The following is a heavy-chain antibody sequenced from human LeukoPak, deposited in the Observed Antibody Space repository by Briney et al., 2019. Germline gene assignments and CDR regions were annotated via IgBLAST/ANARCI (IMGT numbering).Heavy chain of an antibody. CDR1: GGSISSYY. V-gene: IGHV4-59*01. J-gene: IGHJ4*02. CDR3: ARDDNSGYFYGAGGY. D-gene: IGHD3-22*01. CDR2: IYYSGST. Sequence: TSETLSLTCAVSGGSISSYYWSWIRQPPGKGLEWIGYIYYSGSTNYNPSLKSRVTISVDTSKNQFSLKLSSVTAADTAVYYCARDDNSGYFYGAGGYWGQGTLVTVSS.